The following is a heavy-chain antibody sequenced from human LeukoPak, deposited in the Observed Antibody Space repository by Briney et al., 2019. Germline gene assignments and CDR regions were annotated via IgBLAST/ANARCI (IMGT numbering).Heavy chain of an antibody. Sequence: PGGLLRLSCAASGFTFSSYGMPWVRQAPGKGLEWVAVISYDGSNKYYADSVKGRFTISRDNSKNTLYLQMNSLRAEDTAVYYCAKEGGATHGYWGQGTLVTVSS. CDR2: ISYDGSNK. J-gene: IGHJ4*02. CDR3: AKEGGATHGY. V-gene: IGHV3-30*18. CDR1: GFTFSSYG. D-gene: IGHD1-26*01.